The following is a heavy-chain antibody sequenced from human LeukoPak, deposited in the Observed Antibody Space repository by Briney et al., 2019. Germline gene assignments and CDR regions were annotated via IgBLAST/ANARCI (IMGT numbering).Heavy chain of an antibody. V-gene: IGHV3-15*01. D-gene: IGHD1-26*01. Sequence: GGSLRLSCAASGFTFINAWMAWVRQAPGKGLEWVGRIKAKAHGGTIEYAAPVKGRFTISRDDSKNTLYLQMNSLKTEDTAVYYCTADGVGVEGATYDNWGQGTLVTVSS. CDR1: GFTFINAW. J-gene: IGHJ4*02. CDR2: IKAKAHGGTI. CDR3: TADGVGVEGATYDN.